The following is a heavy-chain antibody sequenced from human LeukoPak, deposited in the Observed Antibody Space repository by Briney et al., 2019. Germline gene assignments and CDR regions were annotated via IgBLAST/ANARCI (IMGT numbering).Heavy chain of an antibody. D-gene: IGHD2-21*02. V-gene: IGHV3-21*01. J-gene: IGHJ4*02. CDR3: ACGADCGGSYYFDY. Sequence: AESLTLSCAVSGLTFSAYSMSWVRQAPGKGLEWVSSISHTRRHVYYADSMRGRLTISTDNPKHSPYLQTDSLIAEHPAIYYRACGADCGGSYYFDYWGQGTLVTVSS. CDR1: GLTFSAYS. CDR2: ISHTRRHV.